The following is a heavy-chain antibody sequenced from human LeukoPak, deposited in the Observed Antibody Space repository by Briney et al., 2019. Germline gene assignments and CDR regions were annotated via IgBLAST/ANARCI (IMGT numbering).Heavy chain of an antibody. CDR3: ATVSPTTFDY. D-gene: IGHD1/OR15-1a*01. J-gene: IGHJ4*02. CDR1: GGSFSGYY. CDR2: INHSGST. V-gene: IGHV4-34*01. Sequence: SETLSLTCAVYGGSFSGYYWSWIRQPPGKGLEWIGEINHSGSTNYNPSLKSRVTISVDTSKNQFSLKLSPVTAADTAVYYCATVSPTTFDYWGQGTLVTVSS.